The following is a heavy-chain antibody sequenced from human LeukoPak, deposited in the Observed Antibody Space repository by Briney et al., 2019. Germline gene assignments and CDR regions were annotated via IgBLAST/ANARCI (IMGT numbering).Heavy chain of an antibody. Sequence: KTGGSLRLSCAASGFTFSSYALSWVRQAPGQGLEWVSTISSSSTYIYYADSVKGRIIISRDNAKNSLSLQMHSLRAEDTAVYYCARDLSTGGASDYWGQGTLVTVSS. V-gene: IGHV3-21*01. CDR3: ARDLSTGGASDY. D-gene: IGHD3-16*01. J-gene: IGHJ4*02. CDR2: ISSSSTYI. CDR1: GFTFSSYA.